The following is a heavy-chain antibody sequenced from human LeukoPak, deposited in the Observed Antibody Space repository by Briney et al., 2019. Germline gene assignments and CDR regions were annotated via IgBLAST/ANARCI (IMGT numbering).Heavy chain of an antibody. Sequence: PGGSLRLSCAASGFTFSSYAMSWVRQAPGKGLEWVSAIGGSGGSTYYADSVKGRFTISRDNSKNTLYLQMNSLRAEDTAVYYCAKANIVLMVYANRPFDYWGQGTLVTVSS. CDR2: IGGSGGST. J-gene: IGHJ4*02. V-gene: IGHV3-23*01. D-gene: IGHD2-8*01. CDR1: GFTFSSYA. CDR3: AKANIVLMVYANRPFDY.